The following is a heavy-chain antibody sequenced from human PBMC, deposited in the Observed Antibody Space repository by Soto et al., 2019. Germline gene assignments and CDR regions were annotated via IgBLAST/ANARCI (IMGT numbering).Heavy chain of an antibody. V-gene: IGHV3-48*02. Sequence: EVQLVESGGGLVQRGGSLRLSCAASGFTFGIYSMNWVRQAPGKGLEWISYINGSSSTMYYADSVKGRFIISRDNADNSLYLQMNSLRDADTAVYYCARGDRFRWSGERCFSDGLFLSWGQGTLVTVSS. CDR3: ARGDRFRWSGERCFSDGLFLS. D-gene: IGHD3-3*01. CDR2: INGSSSTM. J-gene: IGHJ5*02. CDR1: GFTFGIYS.